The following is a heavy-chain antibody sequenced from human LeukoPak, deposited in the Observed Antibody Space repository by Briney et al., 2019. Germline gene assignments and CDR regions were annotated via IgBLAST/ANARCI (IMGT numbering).Heavy chain of an antibody. D-gene: IGHD6-6*01. CDR3: AKARGISAPTGYYYYMDV. CDR1: GFTFSSYG. CDR2: IPKDGSNK. V-gene: IGHV3-30*06. Sequence: GRSLRLSCAASGFTFSSYGMHWVRQAPGKGLEWVGYIPKDGSNKFYADSVKGRFTISRDNSKNTLSLQMNSLRAEDTALYYCAKARGISAPTGYYYYMDVWADGTTVTVSS. J-gene: IGHJ6*03.